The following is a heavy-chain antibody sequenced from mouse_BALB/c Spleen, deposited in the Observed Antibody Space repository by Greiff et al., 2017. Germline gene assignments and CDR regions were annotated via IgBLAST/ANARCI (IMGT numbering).Heavy chain of an antibody. CDR2: ISSGSSTI. CDR3: ARRDYRYDVDAMDY. Sequence: EVQVVESGGGLVQPGGSRKLSCAASGFTFSSFGMHWVRQAPEKGLEWVAYISSGSSTIYYADTVKGRFTISRDNPKNTLFLQMTSLRSEDTAMYYCARRDYRYDVDAMDYWGQGTSVTVSS. D-gene: IGHD2-14*01. J-gene: IGHJ4*01. V-gene: IGHV5-17*02. CDR1: GFTFSSFG.